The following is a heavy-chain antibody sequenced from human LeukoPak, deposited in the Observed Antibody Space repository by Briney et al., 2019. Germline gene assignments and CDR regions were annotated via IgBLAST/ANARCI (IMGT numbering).Heavy chain of an antibody. D-gene: IGHD3-10*01. J-gene: IGHJ5*02. CDR1: GFTFSSYA. CDR2: ISGSGGST. V-gene: IGHV3-23*01. CDR3: AKWFGELIYINWFDP. Sequence: GGSLRLSCAASGFTFSSYAMSWVRQAPGKGLEWVSAISGSGGSTYYADSVKGRFTISRDNSKNTLYLQMNSLRAEDTAVYYCAKWFGELIYINWFDPWGQGTLVTVSS.